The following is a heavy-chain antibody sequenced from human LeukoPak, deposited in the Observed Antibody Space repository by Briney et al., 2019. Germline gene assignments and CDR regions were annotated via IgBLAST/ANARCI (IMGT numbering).Heavy chain of an antibody. V-gene: IGHV4-34*01. CDR3: ASRSSGGYFDY. D-gene: IGHD3-22*01. J-gene: IGHJ4*02. CDR1: GGSFSGYY. Sequence: SETLSLTCAVYGGSFSGYYWSWIRQPPGKGLEWIGEINHSGSTNYNPSLKSRVTISVDTSKNQFSLKLSSVTAADTAVYYCASRSSGGYFDYWGQGTLVTVSS. CDR2: INHSGST.